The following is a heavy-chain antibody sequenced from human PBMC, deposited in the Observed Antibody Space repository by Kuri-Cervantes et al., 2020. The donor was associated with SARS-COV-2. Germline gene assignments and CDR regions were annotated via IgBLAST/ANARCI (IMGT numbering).Heavy chain of an antibody. J-gene: IGHJ6*03. CDR2: IIPIFGTA. Sequence: GGSLRLSCKASGGTFSSYAISWVRQAPGQGLEWMGGIIPIFGTANYAQKFQGRVTITADESTSTAYMELSSLRSEDTAVYYCARVSTIFGVALHGYYYMDVWGKGTTVTVSS. CDR3: ARVSTIFGVALHGYYYMDV. CDR1: GGTFSSYA. D-gene: IGHD3-3*01. V-gene: IGHV1-69*01.